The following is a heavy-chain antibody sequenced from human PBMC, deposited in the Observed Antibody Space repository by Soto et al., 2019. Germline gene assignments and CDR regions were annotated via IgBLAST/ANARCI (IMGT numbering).Heavy chain of an antibody. D-gene: IGHD1-7*01. CDR2: TYYRSKWYN. V-gene: IGHV6-1*01. CDR1: GDSVSSNSAA. Sequence: SQTLSLTCAISGDSVSSNSAAWNWIRQSPSRGLEWLGRTYYRSKWYNDYAVSVKSRITINPDTSKNQFSLQLNSVTPEDTAVYYCARDRQTGTTGPYYYGMDVWGQGTTLTVSS. J-gene: IGHJ6*02. CDR3: ARDRQTGTTGPYYYGMDV.